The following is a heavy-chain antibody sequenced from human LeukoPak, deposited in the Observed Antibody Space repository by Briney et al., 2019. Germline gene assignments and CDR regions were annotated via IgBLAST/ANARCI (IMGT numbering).Heavy chain of an antibody. CDR1: GGPISSGSYY. CDR2: IYTSGST. Sequence: SETLSLTCTVSGGPISSGSYYWSWIRQPAGKGLEWIGRIYTSGSTNYNPSLKSRVTISVDTSKNQFSLKLSSVTAADTAVYYCARTGLRWSRRAFDIWGQGTMVTVSS. V-gene: IGHV4-61*02. J-gene: IGHJ3*02. D-gene: IGHD4-23*01. CDR3: ARTGLRWSRRAFDI.